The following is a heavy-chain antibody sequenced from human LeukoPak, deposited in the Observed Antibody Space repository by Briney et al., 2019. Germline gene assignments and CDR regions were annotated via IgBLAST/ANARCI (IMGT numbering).Heavy chain of an antibody. CDR2: INPNGGST. Sequence: ASVKVSCKASGYTFTGYYMHWVRQAPGQGLGWMGIINPNGGSTRYAQKFQGRVTMTKDTFTNTVYMELSSLRSEDTAVYYCARTRNYDFWSDSWGQGTMVTVSS. D-gene: IGHD3-3*01. CDR3: ARTRNYDFWSDS. V-gene: IGHV1-46*01. CDR1: GYTFTGYY. J-gene: IGHJ3*02.